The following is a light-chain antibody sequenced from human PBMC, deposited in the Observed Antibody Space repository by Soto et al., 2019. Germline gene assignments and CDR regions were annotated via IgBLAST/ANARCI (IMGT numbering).Light chain of an antibody. Sequence: IQMNQSPSTLSGSVGDRVTITCRASQSISSWLAWYQQKPAKAPTLLLYAASSLQSGVPSRFSGSGSGTDFTLTISSLQTEDFAAYYCQQSYSPPPITFGQGTRLENK. CDR1: QSISSW. CDR2: AAS. CDR3: QQSYSPPPIT. J-gene: IGKJ5*01. V-gene: IGKV1-39*01.